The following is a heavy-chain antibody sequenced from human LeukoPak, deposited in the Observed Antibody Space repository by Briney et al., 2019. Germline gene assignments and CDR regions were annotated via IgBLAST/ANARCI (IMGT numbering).Heavy chain of an antibody. J-gene: IGHJ4*02. CDR2: GRNRANGETT. CDR3: ARSSSNGNHVFDY. Sequence: PGESLRLSCAASGFIFSDHYMDWVRQVPGKGLEWVGRGRNRANGETTEYAASVRGRFTISRDDSRNLVYLQMNSPRSEDTAVYYCARSSSNGNHVFDYWGQGTTVTVSS. D-gene: IGHD6-13*01. V-gene: IGHV3-72*01. CDR1: GFIFSDHY.